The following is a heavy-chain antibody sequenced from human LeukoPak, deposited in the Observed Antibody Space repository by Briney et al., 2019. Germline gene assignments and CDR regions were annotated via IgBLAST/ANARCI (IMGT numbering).Heavy chain of an antibody. Sequence: PSETLSLTCTVSAGSISSGDYYWSWIRQPPGKGLESIGYIYYSGGTYYNPSLKSRVTISVDTSKNQFSLKLSSVTAADTAVYYCARQRLVTGTYYLSEFDIWGQGTMVTVSS. V-gene: IGHV4-30-4*01. J-gene: IGHJ3*02. D-gene: IGHD1-26*01. CDR2: IYYSGGT. CDR3: ARQRLVTGTYYLSEFDI. CDR1: AGSISSGDYY.